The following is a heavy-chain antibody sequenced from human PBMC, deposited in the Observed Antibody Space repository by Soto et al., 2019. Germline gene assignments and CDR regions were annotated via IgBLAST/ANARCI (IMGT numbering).Heavy chain of an antibody. CDR1: GYSISSGYY. CDR2: IYHSGST. J-gene: IGHJ5*02. D-gene: IGHD3-3*01. CDR3: ARAAARTYYDFWSGYSGNWFDP. Sequence: SETLSLTCAVSGYSISSGYYWGWIRQPPGKGLEWIGSIYHSGSTYYNPSLKSRVTISVDTSKNQFSLKLSSVTAADTAVYYCARAAARTYYDFWSGYSGNWFDPWGQGTLVTVSS. V-gene: IGHV4-38-2*01.